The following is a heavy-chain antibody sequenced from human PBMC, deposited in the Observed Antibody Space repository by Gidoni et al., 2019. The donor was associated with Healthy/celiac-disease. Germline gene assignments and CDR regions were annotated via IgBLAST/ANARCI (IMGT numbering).Heavy chain of an antibody. D-gene: IGHD2-2*01. V-gene: IGHV3-53*01. J-gene: IGHJ6*02. CDR3: ARDGREYQAYYGMDV. Sequence: EVQLVESGGGLIQPGGSLRRSCAAPGFTVSSNYMSWVRQAPGKGLEWVSVIYSGGSTYYADSVKGRFTISRDNSKNTLYLQMNSLRAEDTAVYYCARDGREYQAYYGMDVWGQGTTVTVSS. CDR1: GFTVSSNY. CDR2: IYSGGST.